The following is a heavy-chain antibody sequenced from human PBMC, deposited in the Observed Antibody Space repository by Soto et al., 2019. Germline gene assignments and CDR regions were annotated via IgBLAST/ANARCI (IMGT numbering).Heavy chain of an antibody. CDR2: IKFDGSSA. CDR1: GFAFSTYW. Sequence: GGSLRLSCAASGFAFSTYWMHWVRQAPGKGLLWVSRIKFDGSSAYYADSGRGRFTISRDDAKNTLFLEMNGLRVDDTAVYYCARGAKNIYAMDVWGKGTTVTVSS. J-gene: IGHJ6*04. CDR3: ARGAKNIYAMDV. V-gene: IGHV3-74*01.